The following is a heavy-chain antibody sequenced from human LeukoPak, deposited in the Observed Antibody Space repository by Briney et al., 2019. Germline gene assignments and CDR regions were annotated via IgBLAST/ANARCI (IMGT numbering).Heavy chain of an antibody. CDR3: AKDRGQWLVPFDY. CDR1: GGSVSSGSYY. D-gene: IGHD6-19*01. V-gene: IGHV4-61*01. Sequence: KASETLSLTCTVSGGSVSSGSYYWSWIRQPPGKGLEWIGYIYYSGSTNYNPSLKSRVTISVDTSKNQFSLKLSSVTAADTAVYYCAKDRGQWLVPFDYWGQGTLVTVSS. J-gene: IGHJ4*02. CDR2: IYYSGST.